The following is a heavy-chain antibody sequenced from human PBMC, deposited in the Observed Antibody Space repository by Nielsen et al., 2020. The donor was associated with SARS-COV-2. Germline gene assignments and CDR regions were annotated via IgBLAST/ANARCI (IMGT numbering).Heavy chain of an antibody. CDR3: ARRYSGYAGFDN. D-gene: IGHD5-12*01. Sequence: GESLKISCAASGITLSNYGMHWVRQAPGKGLEWVANIWNDGSKKYYADSVKGRFTIFRDDSKNTLFLEMNSLRVDDTAVYYCARRYSGYAGFDNWGQGTLVTVSS. J-gene: IGHJ4*02. V-gene: IGHV3-33*08. CDR2: IWNDGSKK. CDR1: GITLSNYG.